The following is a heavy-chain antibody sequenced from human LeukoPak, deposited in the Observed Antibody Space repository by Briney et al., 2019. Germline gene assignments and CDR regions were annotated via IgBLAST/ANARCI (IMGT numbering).Heavy chain of an antibody. CDR2: IPYDGSNK. CDR3: ARGAHYDFWSGYYSTWPLGY. Sequence: GGSLRLSCAASGFTFSSYAMHWVRQAPGKGLEWVAVIPYDGSNKYYADSVKGRFTISRDNSKNTLYLQMNSLRAEDTAVYYCARGAHYDFWSGYYSTWPLGYWGQGTLVTVSS. J-gene: IGHJ4*02. D-gene: IGHD3-3*01. CDR1: GFTFSSYA. V-gene: IGHV3-30-3*01.